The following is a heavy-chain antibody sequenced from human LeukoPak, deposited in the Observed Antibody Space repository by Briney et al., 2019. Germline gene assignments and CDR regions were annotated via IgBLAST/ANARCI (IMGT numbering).Heavy chain of an antibody. CDR3: ARQTRTYYYDSSGYYNFDY. Sequence: SETLSLTCAVYGGSFSGYYWSWIRQPPGKGLEWIGEINHSGSTNYNPSLKSRVIISVDTSKNQFSLKLSSVTAADTAVYYCARQTRTYYYDSSGYYNFDYWGQGTLVTVSS. V-gene: IGHV4-34*01. D-gene: IGHD3-22*01. J-gene: IGHJ4*02. CDR1: GGSFSGYY. CDR2: INHSGST.